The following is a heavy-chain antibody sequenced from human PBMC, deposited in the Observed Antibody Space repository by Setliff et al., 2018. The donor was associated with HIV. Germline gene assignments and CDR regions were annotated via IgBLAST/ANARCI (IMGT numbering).Heavy chain of an antibody. V-gene: IGHV4-4*09. CDR2: IYSTDTT. J-gene: IGHJ4*02. CDR3: ARHGTWNSQRFHFDY. Sequence: SETLSLTCTVSAVSIGGYSWSWTRQSPGKGLEWIGSIYSTDTTNHNHSLEIRVTISVDKPKTQISLKLNSVTAADTAVYYCARHGTWNSQRFHFDYWGQGTPVTVSS. D-gene: IGHD1-7*01. CDR1: AVSIGGYS.